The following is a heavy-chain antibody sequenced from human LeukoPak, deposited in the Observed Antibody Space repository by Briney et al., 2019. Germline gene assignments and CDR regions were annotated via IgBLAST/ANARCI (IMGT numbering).Heavy chain of an antibody. CDR3: ARGGSGKIAVAGSSGGWFDP. CDR1: GGSFSGYY. V-gene: IGHV4-34*01. CDR2: INHSGST. J-gene: IGHJ5*02. Sequence: SETLSLTCAVYGGSFSGYYWSWIRQPPGKGLEWIGEINHSGSTNYNPSLKSRVTISVDTSKNQFSLKLSSVTAADTAVYYCARGGSGKIAVAGSSGGWFDPWGQGTLVTVSS. D-gene: IGHD6-19*01.